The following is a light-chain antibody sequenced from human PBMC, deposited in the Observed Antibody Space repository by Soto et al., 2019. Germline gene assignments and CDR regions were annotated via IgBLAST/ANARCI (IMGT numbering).Light chain of an antibody. CDR3: AAWDDSLTGVV. Sequence: QSVLTQPPSASGTHGQRVTISCSGSSSNIGSYTVNWYQQLPGAAPKLLIYINDQRPSGVPDRFSGSKSGTSASLAISGLQSEDDADYYCAAWDDSLTGVVFGGGTKLTVL. V-gene: IGLV1-44*01. CDR2: IND. J-gene: IGLJ2*01. CDR1: SSNIGSYT.